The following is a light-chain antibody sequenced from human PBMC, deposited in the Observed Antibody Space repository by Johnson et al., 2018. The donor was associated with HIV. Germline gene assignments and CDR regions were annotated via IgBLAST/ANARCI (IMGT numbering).Light chain of an antibody. Sequence: QSVLSQPPSVSAAPGQKVTISCSGSNSNIGNNYVSWYQQVPGTAPKLLIYENNKRPSGIPDRFSGSKSGTSATLGITGLQTGDEADDYCGTWDSGLSGGLYLFGPGTKVTVL. CDR2: ENN. V-gene: IGLV1-51*02. CDR1: NSNIGNNY. J-gene: IGLJ1*01. CDR3: GTWDSGLSGGLYL.